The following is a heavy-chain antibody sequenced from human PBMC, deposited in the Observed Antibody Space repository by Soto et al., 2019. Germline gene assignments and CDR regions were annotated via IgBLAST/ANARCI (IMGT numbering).Heavy chain of an antibody. CDR2: IYDSGST. D-gene: IGHD1-26*01. V-gene: IGHV4-59*08. CDR3: ARSAGATIPYNWFDP. CDR1: GGSIRSFH. J-gene: IGHJ5*02. Sequence: QVQLQESGPGLVKPSETLSLTCSVSGGSIRSFHWSWIRQPPGKGLEWIGYIYDSGSTNYNPSLKSRVTMSVDTSKNQFSLKLSSVIAADTAGYYCARSAGATIPYNWFDPWGQGTLVTVSS.